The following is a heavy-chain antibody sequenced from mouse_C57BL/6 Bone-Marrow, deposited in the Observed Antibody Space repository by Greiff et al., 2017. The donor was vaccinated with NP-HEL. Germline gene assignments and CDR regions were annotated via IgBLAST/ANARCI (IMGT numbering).Heavy chain of an antibody. CDR3: ARQITGTPFAY. D-gene: IGHD4-1*01. Sequence: QVQLQQSGAELARPGASVKLSCKASGYTFTSYGISWVKQRPGQGLEWIGEIYPRSGNTYYNEKFKGKATLTADKSSSTAYMELRSLTSEDSAFYFCARQITGTPFAYWGQGTLVTVSA. CDR1: GYTFTSYG. J-gene: IGHJ3*01. CDR2: IYPRSGNT. V-gene: IGHV1-81*01.